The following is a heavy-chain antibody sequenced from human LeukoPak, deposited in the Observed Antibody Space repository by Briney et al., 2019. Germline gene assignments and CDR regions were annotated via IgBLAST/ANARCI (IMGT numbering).Heavy chain of an antibody. V-gene: IGHV4-38-2*01. D-gene: IGHD2-2*01. Sequence: PSETLSLTCAVSGYSISSGYYWGWIRQPPGKGLEWIGSIYHSGSTYYNPSLKSRVTISVDTSKNQFSLKLSSVTAADTAVYYCAGVRSSREGGYWGQGTLVTVSS. CDR1: GYSISSGYY. CDR3: AGVRSSREGGY. CDR2: IYHSGST. J-gene: IGHJ4*02.